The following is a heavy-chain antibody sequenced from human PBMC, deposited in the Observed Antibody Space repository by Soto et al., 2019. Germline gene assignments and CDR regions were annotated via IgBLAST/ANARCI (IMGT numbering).Heavy chain of an antibody. V-gene: IGHV4-61*01. Sequence: NPSETLSLTCTVSGGSISSGSYYWSWIRQPPGKGLEWIGYIYYSGSTNYNPSLKSRVTISVDTSKNQFYLKLGSVTAADTAVYYCARKAAGTAIDYWGQGTLVTVSS. D-gene: IGHD6-13*01. CDR2: IYYSGST. J-gene: IGHJ4*02. CDR1: GGSISSGSYY. CDR3: ARKAAGTAIDY.